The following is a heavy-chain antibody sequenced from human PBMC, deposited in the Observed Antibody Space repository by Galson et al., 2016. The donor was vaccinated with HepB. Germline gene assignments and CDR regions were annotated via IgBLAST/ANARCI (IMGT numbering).Heavy chain of an antibody. J-gene: IGHJ5*02. CDR1: GGSISGSSYY. CDR2: IYYSGTT. D-gene: IGHD3-3*01. CDR3: AGVDYDFWSGYSAASWFDA. V-gene: IGHV4-31*03. Sequence: TLSLTCTVSGGSISGSSYYWSWIRQNPGKGLEWIGYIYYSGTTYYNPSLKSRLSISVDTSKNQFSLKLSSVTAADTAVYYCAGVDYDFWSGYSAASWFDAWGQGTLVTVSS.